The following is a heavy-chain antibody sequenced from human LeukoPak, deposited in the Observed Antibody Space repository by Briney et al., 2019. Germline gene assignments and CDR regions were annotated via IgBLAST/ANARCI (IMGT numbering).Heavy chain of an antibody. Sequence: SETLSLTCTVSGGSISSYYWSWIRQPPGKGLEWIGYIYYSGSTNYNPSLKSRVTISVDTSKNQFSLKLSSVTAADTAVYYCARGSRLGSAFDIWGQGTMVTVSS. V-gene: IGHV4-59*08. CDR2: IYYSGST. CDR1: GGSISSYY. J-gene: IGHJ3*02. CDR3: ARGSRLGSAFDI. D-gene: IGHD6-13*01.